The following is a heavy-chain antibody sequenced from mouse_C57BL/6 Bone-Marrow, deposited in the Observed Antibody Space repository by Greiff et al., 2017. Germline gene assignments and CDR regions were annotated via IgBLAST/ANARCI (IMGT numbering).Heavy chain of an antibody. V-gene: IGHV2-6-7*01. CDR1: GFSFTGYG. CDR3: ARDITTVVYWYFDV. CDR2: IWGDGST. J-gene: IGHJ1*01. Sequence: VKLVESGPGLVAPSQSLSITCTVSGFSFTGYGVNWVRQPPGKGLEWLGMIWGDGSTDYNSALKSRLSICKDKSKSQVFLKMNSLQTDDTARYYCARDITTVVYWYFDVGGAGTTVTVSS. D-gene: IGHD1-1*01.